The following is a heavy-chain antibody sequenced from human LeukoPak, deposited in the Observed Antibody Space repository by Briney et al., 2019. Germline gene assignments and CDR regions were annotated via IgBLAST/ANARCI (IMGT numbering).Heavy chain of an antibody. V-gene: IGHV3-7*01. J-gene: IGHJ4*02. Sequence: GGSLRLSCAASGFTFSSYWMSWVRQAPGKGLEWVANIKQDGSEKHCMDSVKGRFTISRDNAKNSLYLQMNSLRAEDTAVYYCAKKRWLHSPFDYWGQGTLVTVSS. CDR3: AKKRWLHSPFDY. CDR1: GFTFSSYW. D-gene: IGHD5-24*01. CDR2: IKQDGSEK.